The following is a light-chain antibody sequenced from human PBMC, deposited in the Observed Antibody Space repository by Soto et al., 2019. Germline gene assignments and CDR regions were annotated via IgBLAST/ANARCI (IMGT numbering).Light chain of an antibody. CDR1: QSVGNRY. CDR3: QQYDTSPPT. Sequence: EIVLAQSPGTLSLSPGERATLSCRASQSVGNRYLAWHQQKPGQAPRLLVYGASSRATGIPDRFSGSGSETDITLTISRLEPEDVAVYYCQQYDTSPPTFGQGTKVELK. J-gene: IGKJ1*01. CDR2: GAS. V-gene: IGKV3-20*01.